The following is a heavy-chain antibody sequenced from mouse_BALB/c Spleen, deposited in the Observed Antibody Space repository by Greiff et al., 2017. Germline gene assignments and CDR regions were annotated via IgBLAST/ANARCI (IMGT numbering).Heavy chain of an antibody. J-gene: IGHJ1*01. D-gene: IGHD1-2*01. Sequence: VQLQQSGAELAKPGALVKMFCKASGYTFTSHWMHWVKQRPGQGLEWIGYINPSTGYTEYNQKFKDKATLTADKSSRTAYMQLRSLTSEDSAVYYCAKEYGDEDWYFDVWGAGTTVTVSS. CDR2: INPSTGYT. CDR3: AKEYGDEDWYFDV. V-gene: IGHV1-7*01. CDR1: GYTFTSHW.